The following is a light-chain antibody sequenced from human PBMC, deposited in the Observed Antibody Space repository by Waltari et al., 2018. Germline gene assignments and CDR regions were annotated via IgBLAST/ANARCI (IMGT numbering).Light chain of an antibody. CDR1: ALPNNY. J-gene: IGLJ2*01. CDR2: EDS. V-gene: IGLV3-10*01. Sequence: SYELTQSPSVSVSPGPTAKITCSGNALPNNYAYWYQQKSGQAPVLVIFEDSQRPSGIPERFSGSSSGTMATLTISGAQVEDEADYYCYSTDISGDLEGAFGGGTKLTVL. CDR3: YSTDISGDLEGA.